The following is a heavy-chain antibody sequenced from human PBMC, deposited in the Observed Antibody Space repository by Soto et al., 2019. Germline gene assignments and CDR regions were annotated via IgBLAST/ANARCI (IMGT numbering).Heavy chain of an antibody. CDR3: ARVVRWIQPQHIDY. CDR2: IYYSGST. CDR1: GGSISSGGYY. J-gene: IGHJ4*02. V-gene: IGHV4-31*03. Sequence: NPSETLSLTCTVSGGSISSGGYYWSWIRQHPGKGLEWIGYIYYSGSTYYNPSLKSRVTISVDTSKNQFSLKLSSVTAADTAVYYCARVVRWIQPQHIDYWGQGTLVTVSS. D-gene: IGHD5-18*01.